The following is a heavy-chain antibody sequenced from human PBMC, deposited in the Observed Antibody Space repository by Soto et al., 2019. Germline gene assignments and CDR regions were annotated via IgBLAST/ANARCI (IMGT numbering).Heavy chain of an antibody. V-gene: IGHV4-31*03. J-gene: IGHJ6*02. D-gene: IGHD3-9*01. CDR1: GGSISSGGYY. CDR2: IYYSGST. CDR3: ARDQRYYDIAYGMDV. Sequence: SETLSLTCTVSGGSISSGGYYWSWIRQHPGKGLEWIGYIYYSGSTYYNPSLKSRVTISVDTSKNQFSLKLSSVTAADTAVYYCARDQRYYDIAYGMDVWGQGTTVTVSS.